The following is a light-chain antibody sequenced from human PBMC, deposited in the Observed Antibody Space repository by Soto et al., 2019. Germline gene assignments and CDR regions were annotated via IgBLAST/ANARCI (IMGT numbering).Light chain of an antibody. CDR2: AAS. Sequence: DIQMTQSPSSLSASVGDRVTITCRASQSISSYLNWYQQKPGKAPKLLIYAASTRATGVPARFSGSGSGAEFTLTISSLQSEDFAVYYCQQFNNWPLTFGGGTKVDIK. CDR1: QSISSY. V-gene: IGKV1-39*01. J-gene: IGKJ4*01. CDR3: QQFNNWPLT.